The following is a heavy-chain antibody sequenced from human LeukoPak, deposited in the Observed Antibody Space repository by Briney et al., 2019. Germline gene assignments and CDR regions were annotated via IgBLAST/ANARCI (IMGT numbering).Heavy chain of an antibody. V-gene: IGHV3-23*01. CDR1: GFTFSSYA. Sequence: GGSLRLSCAASGFTFSSYAMSWVRQAPGKGLEWVSAISGSGGSTYYADSVKGRFTISRDNSKNTLYLQMNSLRAEDTAVYYCAEDPEQWLVSYYFDYWGQGTLVTVSS. CDR3: AEDPEQWLVSYYFDY. D-gene: IGHD6-19*01. CDR2: ISGSGGST. J-gene: IGHJ4*02.